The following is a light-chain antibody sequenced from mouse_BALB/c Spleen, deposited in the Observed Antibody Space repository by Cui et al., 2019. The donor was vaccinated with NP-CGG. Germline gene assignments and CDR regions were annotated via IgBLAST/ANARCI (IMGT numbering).Light chain of an antibody. V-gene: IGLV1*01. CDR1: TGAVTTSNY. J-gene: IGLJ1*01. CDR3: ALWYSNHWV. CDR2: GTN. Sequence: QAVMTQESALTTSPDETVTLTCRSSTGAVTTSNYANWVQEKPDHFFTGLIGGTNNRAPGVPARFSGSLIGDKAALTITGAQTEDEAIYFCALWYSNHWVFGGGTKLTVL.